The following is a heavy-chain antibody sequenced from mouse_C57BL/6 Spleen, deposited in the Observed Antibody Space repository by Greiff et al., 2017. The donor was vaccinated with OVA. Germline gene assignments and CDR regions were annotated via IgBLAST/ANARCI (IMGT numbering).Heavy chain of an antibody. CDR3: ARRDREENYFDY. J-gene: IGHJ2*01. Sequence: QVQLQQSGAELVKPGASVKLSCKASGYTFTSYWMQWVKQRPGQGLEWIGEIDPSDSYTNYNQKFKGKATLTVDTSSSTAYMQLSSLTSEDSAVYYCARRDREENYFDYWGQGTTLTVSS. CDR1: GYTFTSYW. V-gene: IGHV1-50*01. CDR2: IDPSDSYT.